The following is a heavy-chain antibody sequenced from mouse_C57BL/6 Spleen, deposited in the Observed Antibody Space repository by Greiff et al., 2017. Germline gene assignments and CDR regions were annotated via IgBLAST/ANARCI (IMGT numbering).Heavy chain of an antibody. V-gene: IGHV1-4*01. D-gene: IGHD1-1*01. CDR3: ARSDPRDYYGSSLYYFDY. CDR2: INPRSGYT. Sequence: QVQLKESGAELARPGASVKMSCKASGYTFTRYTMHWVKQRPGQGLEWIGYINPRSGYTKYNQKFKDKATLTADKSSSTAYMQLSSLTSEDSAVYYCARSDPRDYYGSSLYYFDYWGQGTTLTVSS. CDR1: GYTFTRYT. J-gene: IGHJ2*01.